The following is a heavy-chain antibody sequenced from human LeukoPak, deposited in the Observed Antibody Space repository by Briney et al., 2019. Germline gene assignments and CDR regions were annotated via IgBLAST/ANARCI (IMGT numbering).Heavy chain of an antibody. CDR1: GFTFGDYV. V-gene: IGHV3-49*04. CDR2: IRSKAYGGTT. J-gene: IGHJ4*02. D-gene: IGHD2-15*01. CDR3: TRGFQLILFDY. Sequence: GGSLRLSCTASGFTFGDYVMTWVRQAPGKGLEWVGFIRSKAYGGTTEYAASVKGRFTISRDDSKSIAYLQMNSLKTEDTAVYYCTRGFQLILFDYWGQGTLVTVSS.